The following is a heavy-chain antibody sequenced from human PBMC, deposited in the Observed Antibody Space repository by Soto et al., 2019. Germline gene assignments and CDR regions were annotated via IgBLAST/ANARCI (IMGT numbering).Heavy chain of an antibody. CDR1: GFTFSSYA. Sequence: QVQLVESGGGVVQPGRSLRLSCAASGFTFSSYAMHWVRQAPGKGLEWVAVISYDGSNKYYADSVKGRFTISRDNSKNTLYLQMNSLRAEDTAVYYCARDLSPYYDFWSGYYGMDVW. CDR3: ARDLSPYYDFWSGYYGMDV. CDR2: ISYDGSNK. J-gene: IGHJ6*01. D-gene: IGHD3-3*01. V-gene: IGHV3-30-3*01.